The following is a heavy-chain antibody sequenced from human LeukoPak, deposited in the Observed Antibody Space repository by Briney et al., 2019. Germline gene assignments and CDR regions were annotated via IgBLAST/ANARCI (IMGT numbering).Heavy chain of an antibody. V-gene: IGHV3-33*05. CDR3: EKAVLPTTMSFVHDF. Sequence: GRSLRLSCAASGFTFSSYGMHWVRQAPGRGLGWVSYMSYEGTSTHYADSGKVRFTISRDNSNNTMYLQMNSLRAEDTAVYYCEKAVLPTTMSFVHDFWGQGTLVTVSS. CDR2: MSYEGTST. CDR1: GFTFSSYG. J-gene: IGHJ4*02. D-gene: IGHD3-10*02.